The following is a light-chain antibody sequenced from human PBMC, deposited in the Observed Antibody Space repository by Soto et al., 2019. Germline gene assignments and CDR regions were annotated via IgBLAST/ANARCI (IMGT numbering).Light chain of an antibody. J-gene: IGKJ4*01. CDR1: QSVGNN. CDR3: QQHAHWPLT. V-gene: IGKV3-11*01. Sequence: EIVLTQSPATLSLSPGERATLSCRASQSVGNNLDWYQQKPGQAPGLLIYEASTRANGIPALFSGSGSGTDFTLTISILEPEDFAVYYCQQHAHWPLTFGGGTNVEIQ. CDR2: EAS.